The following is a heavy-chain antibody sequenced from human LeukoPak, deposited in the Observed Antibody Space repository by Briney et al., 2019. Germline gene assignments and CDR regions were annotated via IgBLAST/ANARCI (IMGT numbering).Heavy chain of an antibody. CDR2: INPNSGGT. V-gene: IGHV1-2*02. Sequence: ASVKVSCKASGYTFTGYYMHWVRQAPGQGLEWMGWINPNSGGTNYAQKFQGRVTMTRDTSISTAYMELSRLRSDDTAVYYCVRLYDSSGNFDYWGQGTLVTVSS. J-gene: IGHJ4*02. CDR1: GYTFTGYY. D-gene: IGHD3-22*01. CDR3: VRLYDSSGNFDY.